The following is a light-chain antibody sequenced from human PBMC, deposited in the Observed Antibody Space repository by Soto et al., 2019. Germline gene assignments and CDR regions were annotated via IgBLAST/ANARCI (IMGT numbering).Light chain of an antibody. CDR2: GVS. CDR3: SSYTSSNTVV. Sequence: XSALXXXXXXXGXXXXSVTISXXXXSXXVGTYNRVSWYQQPPGTAPQLLIYGVSYRPSGVPDRFSGSKSGNTASLTISGLQAEDETDYYCSSYTSSNTVVFGGGTKLTVL. V-gene: IGLV2-18*02. J-gene: IGLJ2*01. CDR1: SXXVGTYNR.